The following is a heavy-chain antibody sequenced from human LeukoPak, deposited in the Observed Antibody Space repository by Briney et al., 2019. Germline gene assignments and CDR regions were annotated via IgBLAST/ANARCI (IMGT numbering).Heavy chain of an antibody. J-gene: IGHJ4*02. Sequence: PSETLSLTCTVSGGSISSYYWSWIRQPPGKGLEWIGYIYYSGSTNYNPSLKSRATISVDTSKNQFSLKLSSVTAADTAVYYRARKSASSGYYQFDYWGQGTLVTVSS. CDR3: ARKSASSGYYQFDY. V-gene: IGHV4-59*01. CDR2: IYYSGST. D-gene: IGHD3-22*01. CDR1: GGSISSYY.